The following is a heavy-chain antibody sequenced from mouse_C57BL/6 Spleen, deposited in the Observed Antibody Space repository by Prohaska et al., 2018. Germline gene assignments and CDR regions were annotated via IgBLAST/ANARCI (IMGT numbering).Heavy chain of an antibody. Sequence: HGKSLEWIGDINPNNGGTSYNQKFKGKATLTVDKSSRTAYMELRSLTSEDSAVYYCAPYYYGSSLYWGQGTTLTVSS. D-gene: IGHD1-1*01. CDR3: APYYYGSSLY. J-gene: IGHJ2*01. V-gene: IGHV1-26*01. CDR2: INPNNGGT.